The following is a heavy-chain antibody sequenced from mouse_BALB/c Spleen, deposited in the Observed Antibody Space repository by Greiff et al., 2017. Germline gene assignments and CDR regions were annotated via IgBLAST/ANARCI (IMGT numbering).Heavy chain of an antibody. CDR1: GYAFSSSW. J-gene: IGHJ4*01. Sequence: QVQLQQSGPELVKPGASVKISCKASGYAFSSSWMNWVKQRPGQGLEWIGRIYPGDGDTNYNGKFKGKATLTADKSSSTAYMQLSSLTSVDSAVYFCARNNSYDSYAMANGVKEPQSPSPQ. D-gene: IGHD2-12*01. CDR3: ARNNSYDSYAMAN. CDR2: IYPGDGDT. V-gene: IGHV1-82*01.